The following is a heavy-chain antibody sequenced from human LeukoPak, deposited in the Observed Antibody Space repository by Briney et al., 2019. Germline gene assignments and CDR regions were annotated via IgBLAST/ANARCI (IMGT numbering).Heavy chain of an antibody. CDR2: IYPGDSDT. D-gene: IGHD3-10*01. CDR1: GYSFTSNW. CDR3: ARANYGSGNWWFDP. V-gene: IGHV5-51*01. J-gene: IGHJ5*02. Sequence: GESLKISCKVSGYSFTSNWIGWARQMPGKGLEWMGVIYPGDSDTRYHPSFQGQVTISADESITTAYLQWSSLKASDTAIYYCARANYGSGNWWFDPWGQGTLVTVSS.